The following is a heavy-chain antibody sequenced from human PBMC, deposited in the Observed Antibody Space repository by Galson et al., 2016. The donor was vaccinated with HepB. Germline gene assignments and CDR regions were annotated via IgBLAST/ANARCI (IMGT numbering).Heavy chain of an antibody. V-gene: IGHV3-23*01. CDR1: GFSFSTSA. Sequence: SLRLSCAASGFSFSTSAMTWVRQAPGKGLEWVAAISGSGAATYYADSVQGRFSISRDNAKHTLELQMNSLRVDDTAVYFCAKDLKEGTYYLDYWGQGTLVTVTA. CDR3: AKDLKEGTYYLDY. CDR2: ISGSGAAT. J-gene: IGHJ4*02.